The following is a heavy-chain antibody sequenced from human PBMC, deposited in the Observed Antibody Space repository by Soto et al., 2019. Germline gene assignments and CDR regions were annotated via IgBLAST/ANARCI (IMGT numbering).Heavy chain of an antibody. CDR2: IFYSGIT. CDR1: GGSISSGNYH. D-gene: IGHD6-13*01. J-gene: IGHJ6*03. CDR3: ARWAVAAAANYYYYYYMDV. V-gene: IGHV4-31*03. Sequence: QVQLQESGPGLVKPSQTLSLTCTVSGGSISSGNYHWSWIRQHPGKGLEWIGYIFYSGITYYNPCLKSRVTISVDTSKNQFSLKLSFVTAADTAVYYCARWAVAAAANYYYYYYMDVWGKGTTVTVSS.